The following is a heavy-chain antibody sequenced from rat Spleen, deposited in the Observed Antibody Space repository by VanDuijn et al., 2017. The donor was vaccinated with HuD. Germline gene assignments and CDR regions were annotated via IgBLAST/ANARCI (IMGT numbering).Heavy chain of an antibody. CDR3: ARPDYSRFDY. Sequence: EVQLVESGGGLVQPGRSLKLSCVASGFTFNNYWMTWIRQAPGKGLEWVASISNGGGNTYYRDSVKGRFTISRDNAKSTLYLQMDSLRSEDTATYFCARPDYSRFDYWGQGVMVTVSS. J-gene: IGHJ2*01. CDR2: ISNGGGNT. V-gene: IGHV5-31*01. D-gene: IGHD1-2*01. CDR1: GFTFNNYW.